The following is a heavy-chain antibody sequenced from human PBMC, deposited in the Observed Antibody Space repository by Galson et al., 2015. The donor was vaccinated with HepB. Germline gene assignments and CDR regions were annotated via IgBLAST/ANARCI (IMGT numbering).Heavy chain of an antibody. Sequence: QSGAEVKKPGESLRISCKGSGYSFTSNWSSWVRQMPGKGLEWMGRIDPSDSYTNYSPSFQGHVTISADKSISTAYLQWSSLKASDTAMYYCAHRLTEWSRRNFYYYYYMDVWGKGTTVTVSS. D-gene: IGHD3-3*01. CDR1: GYSFTSNW. J-gene: IGHJ6*03. V-gene: IGHV5-10-1*01. CDR2: IDPSDSYT. CDR3: AHRLTEWSRRNFYYYYYMDV.